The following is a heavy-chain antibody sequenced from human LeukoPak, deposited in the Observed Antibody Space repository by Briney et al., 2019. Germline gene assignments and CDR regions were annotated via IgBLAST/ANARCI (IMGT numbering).Heavy chain of an antibody. CDR3: ARHPRVWGSFRD. Sequence: SETLSLTCTVSHDSISGSTYYWGWIRQPPGKGLEWIGSLYYSGYTYYNPSLKSRVTISVDMSKNQFSLKVTSVTAADTAVYYCARHPRVWGSFRDWGQGTLISVSS. V-gene: IGHV4-39*01. J-gene: IGHJ4*02. CDR2: LYYSGYT. CDR1: HDSISGSTYY. D-gene: IGHD3-16*02.